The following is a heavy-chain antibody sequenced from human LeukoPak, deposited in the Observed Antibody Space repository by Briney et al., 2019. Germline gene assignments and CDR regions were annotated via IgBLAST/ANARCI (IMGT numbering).Heavy chain of an antibody. CDR2: IFPSGGEI. D-gene: IGHD3-9*01. CDR1: GFTFSTFA. J-gene: IGHJ4*02. CDR3: ARDREYYDILTGYKVSHYFDY. Sequence: PGGSLRLSCAASGFTFSTFAMIWVRQPPGKGLEWVSSIFPSGGEIHYADSVRGRFTISRDNSKNTLFLQMNSLRAEDTAVYYCARDREYYDILTGYKVSHYFDYWGQGTLVTVSS. V-gene: IGHV3-23*01.